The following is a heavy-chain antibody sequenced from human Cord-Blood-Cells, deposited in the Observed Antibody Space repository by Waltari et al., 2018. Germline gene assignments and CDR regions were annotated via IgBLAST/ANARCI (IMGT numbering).Heavy chain of an antibody. CDR2: INPTSGGT. J-gene: IGHJ3*02. CDR3: AREEKGYDDAFDI. CDR1: GYTFTGYY. D-gene: IGHD5-12*01. V-gene: IGHV1-2*02. Sequence: QVQLVQSGAEVKKPGASVKVSCKASGYTFTGYYMHWVRQAPGQGLEWLGWINPTSGGTTYAQNFQGRVTMTRDTSISTAYMELSRLRSDDTAVYYCAREEKGYDDAFDIWGQGTMVTVSS.